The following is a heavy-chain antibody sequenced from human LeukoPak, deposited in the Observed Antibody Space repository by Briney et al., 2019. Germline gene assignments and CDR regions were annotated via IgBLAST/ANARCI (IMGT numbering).Heavy chain of an antibody. D-gene: IGHD6-13*01. CDR3: ARDTQEQGNWFDP. Sequence: GGSLRLSCAASGFTFSSNWMHWVRQGPGKGLVWVSRINSDGSSTRYADSVKGRFTISRDNSKNTLYLQMNSLRPEDMAVYYCARDTQEQGNWFDPWGQGTLVTVSS. CDR2: INSDGSST. V-gene: IGHV3-74*01. J-gene: IGHJ5*02. CDR1: GFTFSSNW.